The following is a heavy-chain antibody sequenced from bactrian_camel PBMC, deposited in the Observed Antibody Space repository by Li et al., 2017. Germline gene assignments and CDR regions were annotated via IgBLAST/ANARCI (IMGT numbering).Heavy chain of an antibody. Sequence: VQLVESGGGSVQTGGSLRLSCKVSGHSRGSNCVGWYRLPPGRAPAERVGIAAIRRDGGETWYAASVKGRFTISRDDAKVTHYLQMNSLKPEDTAVYLCVTMTGNWDFPNWGQGTQVTVS. CDR3: VTMTGNWDFPN. J-gene: IGHJ4*01. D-gene: IGHD4*01. CDR2: IRRDGGET. CDR1: GHSRGSNC. V-gene: IGHV3S32*01.